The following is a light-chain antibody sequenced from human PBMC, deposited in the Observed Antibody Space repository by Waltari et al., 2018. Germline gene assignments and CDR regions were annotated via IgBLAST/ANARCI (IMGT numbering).Light chain of an antibody. CDR2: DTS. CDR3: QQRSDWPLT. J-gene: IGKJ4*01. Sequence: IVLTQSPATLSSSPGERATLSCRASQSLSSYLAWYQQKPGQPPRLVIYDTSHRAAGIPPRFSGSGSGTDFTLTISSLEPEDSALYYCQQRSDWPLTFGGGTEVEI. CDR1: QSLSSY. V-gene: IGKV3-11*01.